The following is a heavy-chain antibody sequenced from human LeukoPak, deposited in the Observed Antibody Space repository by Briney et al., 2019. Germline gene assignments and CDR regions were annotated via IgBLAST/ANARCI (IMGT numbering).Heavy chain of an antibody. CDR2: ISYDGSNK. V-gene: IGHV3-30*04. CDR1: GFTFSNYA. J-gene: IGHJ4*02. Sequence: GGSLRLSCAASGFTFSNYAMHWVRQAPGKGLEWVAVISYDGSNKYYADSVKGRFTISRDNSKNTLYLQMNSLRAEDTAVYYCARDAARRFDYWGQGTLVTVSS. D-gene: IGHD6-6*01. CDR3: ARDAARRFDY.